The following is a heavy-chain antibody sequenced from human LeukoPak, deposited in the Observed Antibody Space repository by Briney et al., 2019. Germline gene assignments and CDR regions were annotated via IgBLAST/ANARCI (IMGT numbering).Heavy chain of an antibody. CDR2: IASLSGDHI. Sequence: GGSLRLSCAASGFKLSSYSMNWVRQAPGKGLEWISFIASLSGDHIYYADSVRGRFTICKDNAQNSLFLQMNSLRDEDTAVYYCARDLSPGHYLGMDVWGQGTTVTVSS. J-gene: IGHJ6*02. V-gene: IGHV3-21*05. CDR1: GFKLSSYS. CDR3: ARDLSPGHYLGMDV.